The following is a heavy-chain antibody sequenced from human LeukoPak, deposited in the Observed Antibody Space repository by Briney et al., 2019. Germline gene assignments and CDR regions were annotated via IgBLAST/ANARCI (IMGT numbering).Heavy chain of an antibody. D-gene: IGHD5-18*01. CDR1: GGSFSGYY. J-gene: IGHJ4*02. CDR3: ARRRLWLRFDY. V-gene: IGHV4-34*01. Sequence: PSETLSLTCAVYGGSFSGYYWSWIRQPPGKGLEWIGGINHSGSTNYNPSLKSRVTISVDTSKNQFSLKLSSVTAADTAVYYCARRRLWLRFDYWGQGTLVTVSS. CDR2: INHSGST.